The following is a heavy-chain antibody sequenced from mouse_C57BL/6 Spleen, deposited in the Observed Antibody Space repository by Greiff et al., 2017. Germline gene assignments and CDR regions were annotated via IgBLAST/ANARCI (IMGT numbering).Heavy chain of an antibody. CDR3: NRQLRLRFDY. J-gene: IGHJ2*01. Sequence: EVQLQQSGPELVKPGASVKISCKASGYTFTDYYMNWVKQSHGKSLEWIGDINPNNGGTSYNQKFKGKATLTVDKSSSTAYMELRSLTSEDSAVYYCNRQLRLRFDYWGQGTTLTVSS. D-gene: IGHD3-2*02. CDR1: GYTFTDYY. V-gene: IGHV1-26*01. CDR2: INPNNGGT.